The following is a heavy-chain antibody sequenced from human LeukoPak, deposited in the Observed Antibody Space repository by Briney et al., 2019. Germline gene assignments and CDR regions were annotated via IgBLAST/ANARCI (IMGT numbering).Heavy chain of an antibody. CDR1: GFTFNNAW. CDR2: IKSKTDGGTT. D-gene: IGHD6-13*01. J-gene: IGHJ4*02. V-gene: IGHV3-15*01. Sequence: PGGSLRLSCAASGFTFNNAWMSWVRQAPGKGLEWVGRIKSKTDGGTTDYAAPVKGRFTISRDDSKNTLYLQMNSLKTEDTAVYYCTTGQGSWYPYYFDYWGQGTLATVSS. CDR3: TTGQGSWYPYYFDY.